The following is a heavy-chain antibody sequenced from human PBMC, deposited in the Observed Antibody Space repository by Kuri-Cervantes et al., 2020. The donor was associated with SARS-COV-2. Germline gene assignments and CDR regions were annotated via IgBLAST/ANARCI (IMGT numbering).Heavy chain of an antibody. V-gene: IGHV1-69*06. Sequence: AVKVSCKASGGTFRSYAIIWLRQAPGQGLEWMGGIIPIFGTADYAQKFQGRVKITADKSTSTAYMELSSLRSEDTAVYYCAIIDCSSTSGYAHAAWGQGTLVTVSS. CDR2: IIPIFGTA. CDR1: GGTFRSYA. CDR3: AIIDCSSTSGYAHAA. J-gene: IGHJ5*02. D-gene: IGHD2-2*01.